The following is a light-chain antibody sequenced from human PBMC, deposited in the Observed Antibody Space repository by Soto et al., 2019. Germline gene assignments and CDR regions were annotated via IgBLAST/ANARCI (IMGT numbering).Light chain of an antibody. Sequence: EIVFTQSPGTLSLSPGERATLPCRASQTVRNNYLAWYQQKPGQAPRLLIYDASSRATGIPDRFSGGGSGTDFTLTISRLEPEDFAVYYCQQFSSYPLTCGGGT. CDR1: QTVRNNY. J-gene: IGKJ4*01. CDR3: QQFSSYPLT. CDR2: DAS. V-gene: IGKV3-20*01.